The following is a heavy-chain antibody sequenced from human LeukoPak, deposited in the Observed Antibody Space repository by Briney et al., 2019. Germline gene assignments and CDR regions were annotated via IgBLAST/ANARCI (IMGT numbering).Heavy chain of an antibody. D-gene: IGHD3-3*01. J-gene: IGHJ6*03. V-gene: IGHV3-23*01. CDR3: AKVEVAYDFWSGYYPYYMDV. Sequence: GGSLRLSCAASGFTFSSYAMSWVRQALGKGLEWVSAISGSGGSTYYADSVKGRFTISRDNSKNTLYLQMSSLRAEDTAVYYCAKVEVAYDFWSGYYPYYMDVWGKGTTVTVSS. CDR2: ISGSGGST. CDR1: GFTFSSYA.